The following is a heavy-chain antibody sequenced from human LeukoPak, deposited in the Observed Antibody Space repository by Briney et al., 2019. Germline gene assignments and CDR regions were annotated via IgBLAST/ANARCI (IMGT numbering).Heavy chain of an antibody. CDR1: GFTFSDYY. D-gene: IGHD3-22*01. CDR3: ARDMYYYDSSGYYTRDFDY. J-gene: IGHJ4*02. Sequence: TGGSLRLSCAASGFTFSDYYMSWIRQAPGKGLEWVSYTSSSGSTKYYADSVKGRFTISRDNAKNSLYLQMNRLRAEDTAVYYCARDMYYYDSSGYYTRDFDYWGQGTLVTVSS. CDR2: TSSSGSTK. V-gene: IGHV3-11*01.